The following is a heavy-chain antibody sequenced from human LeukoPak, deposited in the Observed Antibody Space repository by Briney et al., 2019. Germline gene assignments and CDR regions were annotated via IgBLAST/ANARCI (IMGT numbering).Heavy chain of an antibody. J-gene: IGHJ4*02. CDR2: ISSSSSAI. V-gene: IGHV3-48*01. CDR3: ARGVSGYYLYYFDY. CDR1: GFTFRDYK. Sequence: GGSLRLSCAASGFTFRDYKMNWVRQAPGKGLEWVSYISSSSSAIYYADSVKGRFAISRDNAKNSLYLQMNSLRAEDTAVYYCARGVSGYYLYYFDYWGQGTLVTVSS. D-gene: IGHD3-22*01.